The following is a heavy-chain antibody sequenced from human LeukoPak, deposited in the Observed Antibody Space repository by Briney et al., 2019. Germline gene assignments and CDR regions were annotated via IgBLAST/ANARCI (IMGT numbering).Heavy chain of an antibody. V-gene: IGHV3-11*06. Sequence: GGSLRLSCAASGFTFSDYYMSWIRQAPGKGLEWVSYISSSSSYTNYADSVKGRFTISRDNAKNSRYLQMKSRRAEDRAVYYCASRWGDAFDIWGQGTMVTVSS. CDR1: GFTFSDYY. J-gene: IGHJ3*02. CDR3: ASRWGDAFDI. CDR2: ISSSSSYT. D-gene: IGHD3-16*01.